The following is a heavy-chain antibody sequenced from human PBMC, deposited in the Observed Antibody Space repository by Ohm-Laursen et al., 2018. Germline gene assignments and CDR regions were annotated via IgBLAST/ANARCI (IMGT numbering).Heavy chain of an antibody. Sequence: GSLRLSCAASGFTFASYVMTWVRQAPGRGLESVSVISDSGYSTYYAASVKGRFTIPRDNSKSTLYLQMNSLRAEDTAIYYCAKDPRKYSSTSGEYWGQGTLVTVSS. V-gene: IGHV3-23*01. J-gene: IGHJ4*02. CDR3: AKDPRKYSSTSGEY. CDR1: GFTFASYV. CDR2: ISDSGYST. D-gene: IGHD6-13*01.